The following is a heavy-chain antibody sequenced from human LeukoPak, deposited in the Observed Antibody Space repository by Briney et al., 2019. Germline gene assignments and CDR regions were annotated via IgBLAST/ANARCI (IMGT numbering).Heavy chain of an antibody. V-gene: IGHV4-59*01. D-gene: IGHD4-17*01. J-gene: IGHJ4*02. CDR2: IYYSGST. CDR3: ARSSLDGDPPRN. CDR1: GGSISYYY. Sequence: SETLSLTCTVSGGSISYYYWSWIRQAPGKGLEWIGYIYYSGSTNYNPSLKSRVTISVDTSKNQFSLKLSSVTAADTAVYYCARSSLDGDPPRNWGQGTLVTVSS.